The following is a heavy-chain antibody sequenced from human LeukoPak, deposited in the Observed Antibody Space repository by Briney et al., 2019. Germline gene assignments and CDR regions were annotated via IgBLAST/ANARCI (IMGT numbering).Heavy chain of an antibody. J-gene: IGHJ2*01. CDR2: IYSGGST. D-gene: IGHD6-13*01. CDR3: AKDVTGYSSSWYRDWYFDL. Sequence: PGGSLRLSCAASGFTVSSNYMSWVRQAPGKGLEWVSVIYSGGSTYYADSVKGRFTISRDNSKNTVDLQMNSLRVEDTAVYYCAKDVTGYSSSWYRDWYFDLWGRGTLATVSS. V-gene: IGHV3-53*01. CDR1: GFTVSSNY.